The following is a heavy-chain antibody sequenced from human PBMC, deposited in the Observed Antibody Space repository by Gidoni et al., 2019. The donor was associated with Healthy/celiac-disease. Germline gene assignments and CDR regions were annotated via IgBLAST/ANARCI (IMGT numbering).Heavy chain of an antibody. CDR1: VFTFSSYW. V-gene: IGHV3-7*01. Sequence: EVQLVESGGGLVQPGGSLRLSCAASVFTFSSYWMSWVRQDPGKGLEWVANIKQDGSEKYYVDSVKGRFTSSRDNAKNSLYLQMNSLRAEDTAVYYCARPHSSWFYFDYWGQGTLVTVSS. D-gene: IGHD6-13*01. CDR2: IKQDGSEK. J-gene: IGHJ4*02. CDR3: ARPHSSWFYFDY.